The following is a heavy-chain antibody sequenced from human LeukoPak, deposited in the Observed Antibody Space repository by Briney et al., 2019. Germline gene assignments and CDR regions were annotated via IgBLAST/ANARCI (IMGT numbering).Heavy chain of an antibody. CDR3: ARGVGSGSCFDY. D-gene: IGHD6-19*01. J-gene: IGHJ4*02. Sequence: GGSLRLSCEGSAFIFSGHWMNWVRQTPGKGLEWVSSISSSSSYIYYADSVKGRFTISRDNAKNSLYLQMNSLRAEDTAVYYCARGVGSGSCFDYWGQGTLVTVSS. V-gene: IGHV3-21*01. CDR1: AFIFSGHW. CDR2: ISSSSSYI.